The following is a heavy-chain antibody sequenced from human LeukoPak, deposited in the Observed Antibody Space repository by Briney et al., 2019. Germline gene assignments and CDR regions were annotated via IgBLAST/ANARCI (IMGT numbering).Heavy chain of an antibody. J-gene: IGHJ6*03. CDR3: ARGPQWRGDSYYMDV. CDR1: GYTFTNFD. D-gene: IGHD6-19*01. V-gene: IGHV1-8*01. CDR2: MNPNSGNT. Sequence: GASVKVSCKGSGYTFTNFDINWARQATGQGLEWMGWMNPNSGNTGSAQKLQGRVTMTMNTSISTAYIELSSLRSEDTAVYYCARGPQWRGDSYYMDVWGRGTTVTVSS.